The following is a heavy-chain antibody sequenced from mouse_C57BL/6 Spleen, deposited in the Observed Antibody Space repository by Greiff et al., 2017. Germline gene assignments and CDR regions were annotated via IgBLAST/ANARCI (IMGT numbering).Heavy chain of an antibody. J-gene: IGHJ4*01. CDR3: ARGGGDGDYYAMDY. CDR2: IDPSDSET. Sequence: VQLQQPGAELVRPGSSVKLSCKASGYTFTSYWMHWVKQRPIQGLEWIGNIDPSDSETHYNQKFKDKAKLTVDKTSSTAYMQLSRLTSEDSAVYYGARGGGDGDYYAMDYWGQGTSVTVSS. CDR1: GYTFTSYW. V-gene: IGHV1-52*01.